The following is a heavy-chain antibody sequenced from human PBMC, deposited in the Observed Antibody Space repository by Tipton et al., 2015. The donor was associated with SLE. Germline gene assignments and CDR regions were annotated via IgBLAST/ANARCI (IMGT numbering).Heavy chain of an antibody. D-gene: IGHD5-12*01. CDR2: INHSGGT. CDR1: GGSFSGYY. Sequence: TLSLTCAVYGGSFSGYYWSWIRQPPGKGLEWIGEINHSGGTNYNPSLKSRVTISVDTSKNQFSLKLSSVTAADTAVYYCARGGDIVATIFHYWGQGTLVTASS. J-gene: IGHJ4*02. CDR3: ARGGDIVATIFHY. V-gene: IGHV4-34*01.